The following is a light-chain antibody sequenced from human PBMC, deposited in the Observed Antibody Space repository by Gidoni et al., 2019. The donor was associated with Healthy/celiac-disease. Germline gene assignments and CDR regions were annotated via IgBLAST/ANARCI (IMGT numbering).Light chain of an antibody. V-gene: IGKV3-15*01. CDR2: GAS. CDR1: QSVSSN. CDR3: KQYNNWPIT. Sequence: EIVLTQSPATLSVSPGERATLSCRASQSVSSNLAWYQQKPGQAPRLLIYGASTRATGIPARLSGSGSGTEFTLTISSLQSEDFEVYYCKQYNNWPITFGQGTRLEIK. J-gene: IGKJ5*01.